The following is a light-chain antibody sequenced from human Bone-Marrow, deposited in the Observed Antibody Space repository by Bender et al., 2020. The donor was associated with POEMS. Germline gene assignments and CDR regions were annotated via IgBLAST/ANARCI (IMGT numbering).Light chain of an antibody. V-gene: IGLV2-14*03. Sequence: QSALTQPASVSGSPGQSITISCSGTTSDVGTNDYISWYQHHPGKAPKLIISDVSNRPSGISIRFSGSKSGNTASLTISDLQTEDEADYYCCAHTGTTTPPVMFGGGTKLTVL. CDR3: CAHTGTTTPPVM. CDR2: DVS. J-gene: IGLJ3*02. CDR1: TSDVGTNDY.